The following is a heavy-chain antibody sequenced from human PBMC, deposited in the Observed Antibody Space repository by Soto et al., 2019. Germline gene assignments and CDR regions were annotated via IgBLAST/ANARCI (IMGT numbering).Heavy chain of an antibody. Sequence: SVKVSCKDSGGTFSSYAISWVRQAPGQGLEWMGGIIPIFGTANYAQKFQGRVTITADESTSTAYMELSSLRSEDTAVYYCARIDYYDSSGYLGYFDYWGQGTLATVSS. J-gene: IGHJ4*02. CDR3: ARIDYYDSSGYLGYFDY. D-gene: IGHD3-22*01. V-gene: IGHV1-69*13. CDR2: IIPIFGTA. CDR1: GGTFSSYA.